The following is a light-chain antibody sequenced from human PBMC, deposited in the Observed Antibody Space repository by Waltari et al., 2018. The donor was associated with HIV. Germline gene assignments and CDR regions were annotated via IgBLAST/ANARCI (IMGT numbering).Light chain of an antibody. Sequence: QSALTQPASVSGSPGQSISISCTGPSSDVGSYNLVSWYQPHPAKAPKLMIYEGSKRPSGVSNRVSGSKSGNTASLTISGLQAEDEADYYCCSYAGSSRVFGGGTKLTVL. CDR3: CSYAGSSRV. V-gene: IGLV2-23*01. J-gene: IGLJ2*01. CDR1: SSDVGSYNL. CDR2: EGS.